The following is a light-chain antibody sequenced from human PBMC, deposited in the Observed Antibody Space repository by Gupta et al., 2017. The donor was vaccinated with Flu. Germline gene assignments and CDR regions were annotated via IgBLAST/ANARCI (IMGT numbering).Light chain of an antibody. CDR2: KAS. V-gene: IGKV1-5*03. CDR3: QQYDTYLWT. Sequence: PSTLSASVGDRVTITCRASQSIRNWLAWYQQKPGKAPNLLIYKASSLESGVPSRFSGSGSGTEFTLTISSLQPEDSATYYYQQYDTYLWTFGQGTKLEIK. CDR1: QSIRNW. J-gene: IGKJ2*02.